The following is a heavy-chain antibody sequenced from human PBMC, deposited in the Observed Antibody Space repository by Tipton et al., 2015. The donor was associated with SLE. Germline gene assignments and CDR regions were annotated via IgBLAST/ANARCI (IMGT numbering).Heavy chain of an antibody. Sequence: TLSLTCTVSGGSISSGSYYWSWIRQPAGKGLEWIGYIYTSGSTNYNPSLKSRVTISVDTSKNQFSLKLSSVTVADTAVYYCARDVGLIGSGHGYFDLWGRGTLVTVSS. CDR1: GGSISSGSYY. D-gene: IGHD2-15*01. CDR2: IYTSGST. J-gene: IGHJ2*01. CDR3: ARDVGLIGSGHGYFDL. V-gene: IGHV4-61*09.